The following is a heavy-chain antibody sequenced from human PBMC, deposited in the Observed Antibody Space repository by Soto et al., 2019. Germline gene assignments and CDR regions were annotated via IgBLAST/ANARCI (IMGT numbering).Heavy chain of an antibody. V-gene: IGHV3-9*01. J-gene: IGHJ6*02. Sequence: DVQLVESGGGLVQPGRSLRLSCAASGFTFDDYAMHWVRQAPGKGLEWVSGISWNSGSIGYADSVKGRFTISRDNAKNSLYLQTTSLRAEDTALYYWAQDAITMVRGVISYSGMDVWGQGTTVTVSS. CDR1: GFTFDDYA. D-gene: IGHD3-10*01. CDR2: ISWNSGSI. CDR3: AQDAITMVRGVISYSGMDV.